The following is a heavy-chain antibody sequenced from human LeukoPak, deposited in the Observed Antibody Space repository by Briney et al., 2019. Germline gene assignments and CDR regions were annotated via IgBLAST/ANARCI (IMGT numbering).Heavy chain of an antibody. CDR1: GFTFSSYW. CDR2: ISGSGGST. J-gene: IGHJ4*02. Sequence: GGSLRLSCAASGFTFSSYWMSWVRQAPGKGLEWVSAISGSGGSTYYADSVKGRFTISRDNSKNTLNLQMNSLRAEDTAVYYCAKLVSVAGRSPHFDYWGQGTLVTVSS. V-gene: IGHV3-23*01. CDR3: AKLVSVAGRSPHFDY. D-gene: IGHD6-19*01.